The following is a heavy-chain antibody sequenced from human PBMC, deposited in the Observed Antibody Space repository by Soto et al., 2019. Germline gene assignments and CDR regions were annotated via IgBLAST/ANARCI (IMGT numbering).Heavy chain of an antibody. V-gene: IGHV3-23*01. Sequence: EVQLLESGGGLVQPGGSLRLSCAASGFTFSSYAMSWVRQAPGKGLEWVSAISGSGGSTYYADSVKGRFTISRDNSKNTLYLPMNSLRAEDTAVYYCAKDSRGYSSSWYGYYYGMDVWGQGTTVTVSS. J-gene: IGHJ6*02. CDR2: ISGSGGST. CDR3: AKDSRGYSSSWYGYYYGMDV. D-gene: IGHD6-13*01. CDR1: GFTFSSYA.